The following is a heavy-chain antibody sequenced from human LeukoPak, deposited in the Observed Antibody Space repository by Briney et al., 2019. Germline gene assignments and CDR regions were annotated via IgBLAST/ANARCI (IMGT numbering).Heavy chain of an antibody. V-gene: IGHV4-4*07. CDR2: IYTSGST. CDR3: ARGFSSSWYRSFGY. CDR1: GGSISSYY. D-gene: IGHD6-13*01. Sequence: SETLSLTCTVSGGSISSYYWSWIRQPAGKGLVWIGRIYTSGSTNYNPSLKSRVTMSVDTSKNQFSLKLSSVTAADTAVYYCARGFSSSWYRSFGYWGQGTLVTVSS. J-gene: IGHJ4*02.